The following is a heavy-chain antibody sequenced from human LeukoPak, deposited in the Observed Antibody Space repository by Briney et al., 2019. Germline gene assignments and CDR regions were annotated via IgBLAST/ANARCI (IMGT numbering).Heavy chain of an antibody. CDR3: AKGRGCANGVCYVFDP. D-gene: IGHD2-8*01. Sequence: GGSLRLSCAASGFTFSSYSMNWVRQAPGKGLEWVSSISSSSSYIYYADSVKGRFTISRDNAKNSLYLQMNSLRAEDTAVYYCAKGRGCANGVCYVFDPWGQGTLVTVSS. CDR2: ISSSSSYI. V-gene: IGHV3-21*01. J-gene: IGHJ5*02. CDR1: GFTFSSYS.